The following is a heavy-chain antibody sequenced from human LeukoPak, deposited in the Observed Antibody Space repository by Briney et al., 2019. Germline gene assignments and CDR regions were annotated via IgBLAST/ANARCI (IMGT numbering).Heavy chain of an antibody. J-gene: IGHJ4*02. CDR2: IRSKANSYAT. V-gene: IGHV3-73*01. Sequence: GGSLRLSCAASGVTFSGSAMHWVRQASGKGLEWVGRIRSKANSYATAYAASVKGRFTISRDDSKNTAYLQMNSLKTEDTAVYYCTSLIWFGELFPLDYWGQGTLVTVSS. D-gene: IGHD3-10*01. CDR1: GVTFSGSA. CDR3: TSLIWFGELFPLDY.